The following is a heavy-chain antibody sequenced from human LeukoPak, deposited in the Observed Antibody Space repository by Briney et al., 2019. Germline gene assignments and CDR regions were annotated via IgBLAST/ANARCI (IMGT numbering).Heavy chain of an antibody. CDR2: ISGSGGIT. Sequence: GGSLRLSCAASGFTFSAYAISWVRQAPGKGLEWVSAISGSGGITYYADSVKGRFTISRGNSKNTLYLQMNSLRAEDTAVYYCAKHDPRRVVITNWFDPWGQGTPVTVSS. CDR1: GFTFSAYA. J-gene: IGHJ5*02. D-gene: IGHD3-22*01. V-gene: IGHV3-23*01. CDR3: AKHDPRRVVITNWFDP.